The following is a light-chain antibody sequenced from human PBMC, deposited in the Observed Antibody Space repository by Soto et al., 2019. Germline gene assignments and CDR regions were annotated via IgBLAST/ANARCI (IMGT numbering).Light chain of an antibody. J-gene: IGKJ2*01. CDR1: QSVSASY. V-gene: IGKV3-20*01. CDR2: GAS. Sequence: EIVLTQSPGTLSLSPGERATLSCRASQSVSASYFAWYQHKPGQAPRLLIYGASSRATGIPDRFSGSGSGTDFTLTISRLEPEEFAVYYCQQYGLSPYTFGQGTKLEI. CDR3: QQYGLSPYT.